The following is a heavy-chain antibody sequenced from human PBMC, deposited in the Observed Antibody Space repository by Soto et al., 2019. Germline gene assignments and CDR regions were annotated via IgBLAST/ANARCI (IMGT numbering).Heavy chain of an antibody. CDR1: SRSFSSSSS. Sequence: PSETLSPACTLSSRSFSSSSSWCWIRQPPGEGLELIGYIYYRGSTKYNPSLKSRVTISIDTSKNQFSLKLSSVTAAGMAVYYCARGGYGMDVWGQGTTVTVSS. CDR2: IYYRGST. J-gene: IGHJ6*02. V-gene: IGHV4-59*01. CDR3: ARGGYGMDV.